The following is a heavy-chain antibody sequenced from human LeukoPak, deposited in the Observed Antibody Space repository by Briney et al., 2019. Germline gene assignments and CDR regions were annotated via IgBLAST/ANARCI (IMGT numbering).Heavy chain of an antibody. D-gene: IGHD1-26*01. CDR3: ARGWEVMTAFDI. Sequence: SETLSLTCAVYGGSFSGYYWSWIRQPPGKGLEWIGEINHSGSTNYNPSLKTRVTISVDTSKHQFSLKLSSLTAADTAAYYCARGWEVMTAFDIWGQGTMVTVSS. V-gene: IGHV4-34*01. CDR2: INHSGST. J-gene: IGHJ3*02. CDR1: GGSFSGYY.